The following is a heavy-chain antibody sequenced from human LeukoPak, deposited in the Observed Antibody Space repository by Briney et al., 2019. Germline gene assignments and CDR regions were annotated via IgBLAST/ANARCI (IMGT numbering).Heavy chain of an antibody. D-gene: IGHD2-21*01. V-gene: IGHV1-18*01. CDR2: IRGHNGNV. CDR3: AREDCRETFCYGVDY. J-gene: IGHJ4*02. CDR1: GYIFNRFV. Sequence: ASVKVSCKASGYIFNRFVITWVRQAPGQGLEWMGWIRGHNGNVNYAQRFQGRVTMTTDTSTSTAYMELRSLRSDDTAVYYCAREDCRETFCYGVDYWGQGALVTVSS.